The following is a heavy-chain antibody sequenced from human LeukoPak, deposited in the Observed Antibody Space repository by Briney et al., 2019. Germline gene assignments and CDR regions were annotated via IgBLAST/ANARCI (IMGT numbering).Heavy chain of an antibody. Sequence: SVKVSCKTSGGTFTSYAITWVRQAPGQGLEWMGKIIPISGTTNYAQKFQGRVTFTADESTSTAYMELSSLRSEDTALHYCARKLRLGGNWFDPWGQGTLVTVSS. V-gene: IGHV1-69*15. J-gene: IGHJ5*02. CDR2: IIPISGTT. CDR1: GGTFTSYA. D-gene: IGHD1-26*01. CDR3: ARKLRLGGNWFDP.